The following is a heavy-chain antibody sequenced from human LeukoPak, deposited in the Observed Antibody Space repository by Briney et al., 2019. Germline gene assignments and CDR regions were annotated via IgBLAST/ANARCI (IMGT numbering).Heavy chain of an antibody. CDR1: GGTFSSYT. CDR2: IIPILGIA. D-gene: IGHD2-2*02. V-gene: IGHV1-69*04. CDR3: ARDSVVPAAIRLNWFDP. Sequence: ASVKVSCKASGGTFSSYTMSWVRQAPGQGLEWMGMIIPILGIANCAQKFQGRGTITADKSTSTAYMELSSLRSEDTAVYYCARDSVVPAAIRLNWFDPWGQGTLVTVSS. J-gene: IGHJ5*02.